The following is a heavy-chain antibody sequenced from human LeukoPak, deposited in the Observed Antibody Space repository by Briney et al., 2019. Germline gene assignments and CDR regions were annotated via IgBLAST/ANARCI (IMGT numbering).Heavy chain of an antibody. CDR3: TTAYDILTGFYYYYMDV. CDR2: IKSKTDGGTT. J-gene: IGHJ6*03. CDR1: GFTFSNAW. Sequence: GGSLRLYCAASGFTFSNAWMSWVRQAPGKGLEWDGRIKSKTDGGTTDYAAPVKGRFTISRDDSKNTLYLQMNSLKTEDTSVYYRTTAYDILTGFYYYYMDVWGKGTTVTVSS. D-gene: IGHD3-9*01. V-gene: IGHV3-15*01.